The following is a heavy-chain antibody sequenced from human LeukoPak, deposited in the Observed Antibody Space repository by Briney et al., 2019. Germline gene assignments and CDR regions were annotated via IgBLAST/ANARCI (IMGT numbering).Heavy chain of an antibody. CDR2: FSGSGGDT. V-gene: IGHV3-23*01. Sequence: GGSLRLSCTASGFTFSSYAMSWVRQAPGKGLEWVSAFSGSGGDTYYADSVKGRFTISRDNSKNTLYLQMNSLRAEDTAVYYCAKSGYNRFDYWGQGTLVTVSS. D-gene: IGHD5-24*01. CDR1: GFTFSSYA. J-gene: IGHJ4*02. CDR3: AKSGYNRFDY.